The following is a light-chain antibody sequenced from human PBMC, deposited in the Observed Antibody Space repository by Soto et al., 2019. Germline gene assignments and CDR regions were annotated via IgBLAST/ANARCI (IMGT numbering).Light chain of an antibody. Sequence: QSVLTQPASVSGSPGQSITISCTGTSSDVGSYNLVSWYQQHPGKAPKLMIYEGTKRPSGVSDRFSGSRSGNTASLTISGLQAEDEADYYCCSYASSSTYVFGTGTKVTV. CDR1: SSDVGSYNL. CDR2: EGT. J-gene: IGLJ1*01. CDR3: CSYASSSTYV. V-gene: IGLV2-23*01.